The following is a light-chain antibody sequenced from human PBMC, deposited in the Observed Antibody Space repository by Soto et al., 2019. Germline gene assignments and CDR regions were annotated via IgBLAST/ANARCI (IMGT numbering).Light chain of an antibody. CDR3: QQGHNWPLT. Sequence: EIVMTQSPATLSVSPGGRATLSCRASQSISTELAWYQQKPGQPPRLLIYSASTRATGVPARFTGSGSGSEFTLTNSGLQSEDFAVYYCQQGHNWPLTFGQGTRLEI. CDR2: SAS. J-gene: IGKJ2*01. CDR1: QSISTE. V-gene: IGKV3-15*01.